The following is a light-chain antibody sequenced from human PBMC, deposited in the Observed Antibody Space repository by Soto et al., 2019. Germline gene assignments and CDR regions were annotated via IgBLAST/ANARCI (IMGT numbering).Light chain of an antibody. V-gene: IGLV3-10*01. CDR3: YSTDSSGNHRV. CDR2: DDN. CDR1: TLPRKY. J-gene: IGLJ3*02. Sequence: SYDLTQPPSVSVSPGQTARITCSGDTLPRKYAYWYQQKSGQAPVLVIYDDNKRPSGIPERFSGSSSGTVATLTISGAQVEDEADYSCYSTDSSGNHRVFGGGTKHRP.